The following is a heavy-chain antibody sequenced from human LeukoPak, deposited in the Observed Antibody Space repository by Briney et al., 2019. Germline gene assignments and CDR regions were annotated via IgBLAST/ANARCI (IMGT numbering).Heavy chain of an antibody. J-gene: IGHJ4*02. CDR2: IGTTTSYT. Sequence: KPGGSLRLSCITSGFTFGDYYMTWVRQAPGRGLEWVSYIGTTTSYTNYAGSVKGRFTISRDNAKNSLYLQMNSLGAEDTALYYCARGLYCSGGTCFKPLDFWGQGTLVTVSS. V-gene: IGHV3-11*06. CDR1: GFTFGDYY. CDR3: ARGLYCSGGTCFKPLDF. D-gene: IGHD2-15*01.